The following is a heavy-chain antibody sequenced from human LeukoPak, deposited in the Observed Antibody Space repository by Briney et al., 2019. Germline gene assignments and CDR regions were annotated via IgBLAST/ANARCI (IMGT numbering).Heavy chain of an antibody. CDR3: ARFVVPYGDYGDY. Sequence: GESLKISCKASGYSFTNYWIGWVRQTPGKGLECMGIIYPGESDTRYSPSFEGQVTISADRSSSTAYLQWSGLRASDTAIYYCARFVVPYGDYGDYWGQGTLVTVSS. CDR2: IYPGESDT. V-gene: IGHV5-51*01. J-gene: IGHJ4*02. CDR1: GYSFTNYW. D-gene: IGHD4-17*01.